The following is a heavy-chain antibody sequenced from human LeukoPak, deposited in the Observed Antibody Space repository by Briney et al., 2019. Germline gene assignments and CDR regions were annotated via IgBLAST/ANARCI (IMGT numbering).Heavy chain of an antibody. J-gene: IGHJ4*02. V-gene: IGHV1-69*05. CDR3: ASYYGINWVIGY. D-gene: IGHD4-17*01. CDR2: IIPIFGTA. CDR1: GGTFSSYA. Sequence: ASVKVSCKASGGTFSSYAISWVRQAPGQGLEWMGGIIPIFGTANYAQKFQGRVTITTDESTSTAYMELSSLRSEDTALYYCASYYGINWVIGYWGQGTLVTVSS.